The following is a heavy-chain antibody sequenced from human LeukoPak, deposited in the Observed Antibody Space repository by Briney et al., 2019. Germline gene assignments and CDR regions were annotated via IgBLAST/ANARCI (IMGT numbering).Heavy chain of an antibody. CDR3: ARDWENCSGGSCYAAYNWFDP. J-gene: IGHJ5*02. CDR2: ISAYNGST. Sequence: GASVTLSCKASGYTFSSYGISWVRQAPGQGLEWMGWISAYNGSTNYAQKLQGRVTMTTDTSTSTAYMELRSLRSDDTAVYYCARDWENCSGGSCYAAYNWFDPWGRGTLVTVSS. CDR1: GYTFSSYG. D-gene: IGHD2-15*01. V-gene: IGHV1-18*01.